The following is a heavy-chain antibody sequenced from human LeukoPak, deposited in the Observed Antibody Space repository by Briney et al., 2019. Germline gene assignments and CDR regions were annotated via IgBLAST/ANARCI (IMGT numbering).Heavy chain of an antibody. Sequence: GGSLRLSCAASGFTFNNYAMNWVRQAPGKGLEWVSSIVSSDDITYYADSVKGRFTISRDNSKNTLYLQMNSLRAEDTAVYYCAREPIAAAGEFDYWGQGTLVTVSS. D-gene: IGHD6-13*01. V-gene: IGHV3-23*01. CDR1: GFTFNNYA. CDR2: IVSSDDIT. J-gene: IGHJ4*02. CDR3: AREPIAAAGEFDY.